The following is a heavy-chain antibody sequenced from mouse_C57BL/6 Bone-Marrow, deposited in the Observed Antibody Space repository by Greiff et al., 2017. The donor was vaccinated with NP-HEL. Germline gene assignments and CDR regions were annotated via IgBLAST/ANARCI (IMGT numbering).Heavy chain of an antibody. V-gene: IGHV1-19*01. CDR1: GYTFTDYY. CDR3: ARRGLRAMDY. D-gene: IGHD1-1*01. J-gene: IGHJ4*01. Sequence: EVQLQQSGPVLVKPGASVKMSCKASGYTFTDYYMNWVKQSHGKSLEWIGVINPYNGGTSYNQKFKGKATLTVDKSSSTAYMELNSLTSEDSAVYYCARRGLRAMDYWGQGTSVTVSS. CDR2: INPYNGGT.